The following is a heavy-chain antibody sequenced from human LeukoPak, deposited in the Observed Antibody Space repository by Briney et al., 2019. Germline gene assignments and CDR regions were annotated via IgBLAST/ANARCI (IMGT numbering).Heavy chain of an antibody. V-gene: IGHV1-2*02. CDR3: ARVQGYDDDSFVGFSSPDDAFAI. CDR1: GYTFTAYY. Sequence: ASVKVSCKASGYTFTAYYVHWVRQAPGQGLEWLGWINPNSGDTNYAQRFQRRVTMARDASISTVYMGLTRLISDDTAVYYCARVQGYDDDSFVGFSSPDDAFAIWGQGTLVTVSS. D-gene: IGHD3-3*01. CDR2: INPNSGDT. J-gene: IGHJ3*02.